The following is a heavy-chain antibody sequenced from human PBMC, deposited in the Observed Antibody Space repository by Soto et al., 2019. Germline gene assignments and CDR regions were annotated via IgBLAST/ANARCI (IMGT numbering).Heavy chain of an antibody. Sequence: EVQLVESGGGLVKPGGSLRLSCAASGFTFSNAWMSWVRQAPGKGLEWVGRIKSKTDGGTTDYAAPVKGRFTISRDDSKNTLYLQMNSLKTEDTAVYYCTTEDPHYYDSSGYHYWGQGTLVTVSS. CDR1: GFTFSNAW. J-gene: IGHJ4*02. V-gene: IGHV3-15*01. CDR3: TTEDPHYYDSSGYHY. D-gene: IGHD3-22*01. CDR2: IKSKTDGGTT.